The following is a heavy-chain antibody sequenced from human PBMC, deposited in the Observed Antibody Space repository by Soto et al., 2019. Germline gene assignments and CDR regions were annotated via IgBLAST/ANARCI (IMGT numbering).Heavy chain of an antibody. CDR3: ARVGRSTTTLGAFDV. V-gene: IGHV4-31*03. J-gene: IGHJ3*01. D-gene: IGHD2-2*01. CDR2: ISYSGSA. CDR1: GNSIATGAYY. Sequence: QVQLQESGPGLVKPSQTLSLTCTVSGNSIATGAYYWSWIRQHPGKGLEWIGYISYSGSAYYNPSLKSRLTISVDMSKKQFSLMRTAVTAADTAVYYCARVGRSTTTLGAFDVWGSGTMVTVSS.